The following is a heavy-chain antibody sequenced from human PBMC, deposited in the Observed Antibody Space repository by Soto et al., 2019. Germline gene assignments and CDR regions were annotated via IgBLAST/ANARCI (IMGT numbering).Heavy chain of an antibody. J-gene: IGHJ4*02. CDR1: GGSFSGYY. V-gene: IGHV4-34*01. D-gene: IGHD3-3*01. CDR2: INHSGST. CDR3: ARAHGLEWLSRGYYFDY. Sequence: SETLSLTCAVYGGSFSGYYWSWIRQPPGKGLEWIGEINHSGSTNYNPSLKSRVTISVDTSKNQFSLKLSSVTAADTAVYYCARAHGLEWLSRGYYFDYWGQGTLVTVSS.